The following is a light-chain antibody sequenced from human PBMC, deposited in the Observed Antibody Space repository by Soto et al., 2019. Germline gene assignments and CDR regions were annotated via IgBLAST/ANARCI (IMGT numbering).Light chain of an antibody. Sequence: DIHMTHSPSSLSVSLVDRVTITCRASQSISSYLNWYQQKPGKAPKLLIYAASSLQSGVPSRFSGSGSGTDFTLTISSLQPEDFATYYCQQSYSTPITFGQGTRLEIK. CDR1: QSISSY. V-gene: IGKV1-39*01. J-gene: IGKJ5*01. CDR3: QQSYSTPIT. CDR2: AAS.